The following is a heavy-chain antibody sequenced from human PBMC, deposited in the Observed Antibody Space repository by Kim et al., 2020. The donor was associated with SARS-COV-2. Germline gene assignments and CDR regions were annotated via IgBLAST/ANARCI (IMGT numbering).Heavy chain of an antibody. CDR1: GGSISNYY. Sequence: SEPLSLTCTVSGGSISNYYWSWIRQPPGKGLEWIGDIYNSGSANCNPSLKSRVTISIDTSKNQFSLKLSSVTAADKAVYYCPRRDGGYWGQGSLVPVSS. CDR2: IYNSGSA. V-gene: IGHV4-59*08. CDR3: PRRDGGY. J-gene: IGHJ4*02.